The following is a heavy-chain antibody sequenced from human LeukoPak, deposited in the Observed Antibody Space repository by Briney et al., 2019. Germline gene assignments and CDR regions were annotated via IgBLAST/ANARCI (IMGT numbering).Heavy chain of an antibody. D-gene: IGHD1-1*01. J-gene: IGHJ4*02. CDR2: IYLGDSDT. Sequence: NAGESLKISCKGSGDSFTTYWIGWVRQMPGKGLEWMGVIYLGDSDTRYSPSFQGQVTTSADKSINTAYLQWSSLKASDTAMYYCVRHRNWNYDYWGQGTLVTVSS. V-gene: IGHV5-51*01. CDR3: VRHRNWNYDY. CDR1: GDSFTTYW.